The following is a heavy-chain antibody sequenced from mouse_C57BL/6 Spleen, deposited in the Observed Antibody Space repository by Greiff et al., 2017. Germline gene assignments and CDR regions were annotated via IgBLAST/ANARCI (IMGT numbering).Heavy chain of an antibody. CDR1: GFNIKDYY. Sequence: VQLQQSGAELVKPGASVKLSCTASGFNIKDYYMHWVKQRTEQGLEWIGRIDPEDGETKYAPKFPGKATITADTSSNTAYLQLSSLTSEDTAVYYCARFYYYGSSYYFDYWGQGTTLTVSS. CDR2: IDPEDGET. V-gene: IGHV14-2*01. CDR3: ARFYYYGSSYYFDY. D-gene: IGHD1-1*01. J-gene: IGHJ2*01.